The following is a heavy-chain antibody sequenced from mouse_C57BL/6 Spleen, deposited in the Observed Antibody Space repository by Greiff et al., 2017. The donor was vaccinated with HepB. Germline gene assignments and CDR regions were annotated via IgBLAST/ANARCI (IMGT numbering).Heavy chain of an antibody. D-gene: IGHD1-1*01. CDR3: ARRHYGSSPYYFDY. Sequence: EVQLQQSGPELVKPGASVKIPCKASGYTFTDYNMDWVKQSHGKSLEWIGDINPNNGGTIYNQKFKGKATLTVDKSSSTAYMELRSLTSEDTAVYYCARRHYGSSPYYFDYWGQGTTLTVSS. CDR1: GYTFTDYN. V-gene: IGHV1-18*01. CDR2: INPNNGGT. J-gene: IGHJ2*01.